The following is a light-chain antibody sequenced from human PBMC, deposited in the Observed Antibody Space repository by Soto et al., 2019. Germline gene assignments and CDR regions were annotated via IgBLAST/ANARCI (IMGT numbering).Light chain of an antibody. V-gene: IGKV3-20*01. CDR3: QQSYNSPQT. J-gene: IGKJ1*01. CDR2: GAS. Sequence: EIVLTQSPCTLYLSPGERATLSCSASQSVSSSYLAWYQQKPGQAPRLLIYGASSRATGIPDRFSGSGSGTDFTLTINSLQPEDFATYSCQQSYNSPQTFGQGTEVDIK. CDR1: QSVSSSY.